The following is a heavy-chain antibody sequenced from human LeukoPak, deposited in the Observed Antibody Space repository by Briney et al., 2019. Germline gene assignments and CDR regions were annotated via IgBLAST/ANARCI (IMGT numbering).Heavy chain of an antibody. CDR2: MAFDGTDI. CDR3: VRDARGSLDY. Sequence: PGGSLRLSCAASGFIFSTSAMHWVRQAPGKGLESVTIMAFDGTDINYIDSVKGRFTISRDNSKNTLYLEMNSLRSEDTAVYYCVRDARGSLDYWGQGTLVSVSS. V-gene: IGHV3-30-3*01. CDR1: GFIFSTSA. J-gene: IGHJ4*02.